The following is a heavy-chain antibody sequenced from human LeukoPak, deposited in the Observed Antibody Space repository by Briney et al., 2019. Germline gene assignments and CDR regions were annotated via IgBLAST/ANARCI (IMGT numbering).Heavy chain of an antibody. V-gene: IGHV4-34*01. CDR1: GGSSSDYH. J-gene: IGHJ4*02. CDR3: ASGPSRDGRNTNYFDY. CDR2: IDHRGDT. Sequence: SETLSLTCAVYGGSSSDYHWNWIRQAPEKGLEWIGEIDHRGDTEYNPSLRSRVITSLDTSRSQFSLRLSSVTAADTAVYFCASGPSRDGRNTNYFDYWSQGTLVTVSS. D-gene: IGHD1-26*01.